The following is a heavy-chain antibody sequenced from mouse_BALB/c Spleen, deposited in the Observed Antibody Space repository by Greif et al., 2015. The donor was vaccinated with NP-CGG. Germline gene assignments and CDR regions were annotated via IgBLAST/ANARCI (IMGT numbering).Heavy chain of an antibody. CDR1: GYTFTSYY. J-gene: IGHJ4*01. Sequence: QVQLKDSGAELVKSGASVKLSCKASGYTFTSYYMYWVKQRPGQGLEWIGEINPSNGGTKFNEKFKSKATLTVDKSSTTAYMQLSSLTSEDSAVYYCTRSGYYYAMDYWGQGTSVTVSS. D-gene: IGHD3-2*02. CDR3: TRSGYYYAMDY. V-gene: IGHV1S81*02. CDR2: INPSNGGT.